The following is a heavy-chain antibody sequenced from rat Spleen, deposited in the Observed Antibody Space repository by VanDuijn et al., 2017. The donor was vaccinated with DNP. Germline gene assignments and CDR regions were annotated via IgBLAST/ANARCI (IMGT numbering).Heavy chain of an antibody. D-gene: IGHD1-11*01. CDR2: INYSGIT. CDR3: ARGATGDY. Sequence: EVQLQESGPGLLKPSQSLSLTCSVTGYSISRTYWGWFRKFPGNKMEWIGHINYSGITTYNPSLKSRISITRDTSKNQFFLQLRSVTTEDTATYYCARGATGDYWGQGVMVTVSS. CDR1: GYSISRTY. V-gene: IGHV3-1*01. J-gene: IGHJ2*01.